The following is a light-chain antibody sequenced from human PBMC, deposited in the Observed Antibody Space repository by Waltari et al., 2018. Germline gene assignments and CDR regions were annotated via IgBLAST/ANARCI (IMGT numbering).Light chain of an antibody. Sequence: VVSQSPGTLSLSPGERATLPCTTSQTVYANYLAWYQHKPGQPPRLLLYVASRRATGIPERFSGSGSGTHFTLTISRVDPEDFAVYYCQEYGNSPPYNFGPGTRLEI. CDR1: QTVYANY. V-gene: IGKV3-20*01. J-gene: IGKJ2*01. CDR3: QEYGNSPPYN. CDR2: VAS.